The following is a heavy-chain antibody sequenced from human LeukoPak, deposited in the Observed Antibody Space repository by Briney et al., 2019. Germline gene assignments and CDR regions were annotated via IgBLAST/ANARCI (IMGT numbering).Heavy chain of an antibody. D-gene: IGHD3-10*01. Sequence: GGSLRLSCAASGFTFSNYVMHWVRQAPGKGLEWVAVVSYDGSNKYYADSVKGRFTISRDNSKNTLYLQINSLRAEDTAVYYCARHPSRGGPPPGSSWGRETRVPAS. V-gene: IGHV3-30-3*01. CDR1: GFTFSNYV. J-gene: IGHJ5*02. CDR2: VSYDGSNK. CDR3: ARHPSRGGPPPGSS.